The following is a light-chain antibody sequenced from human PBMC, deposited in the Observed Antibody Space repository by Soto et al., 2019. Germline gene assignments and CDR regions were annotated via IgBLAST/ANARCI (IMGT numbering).Light chain of an antibody. CDR3: QQCNGNSVTA. V-gene: IGKV1-5*01. CDR2: DAS. Sequence: DIQMTQTPDTLSPSVGDRVSITCRASQSISGWLARSQQKPGKATKLLIYDASSLESGGPTRFSGSGTGTGFSDSISGLQPEGFATYYCQQCNGNSVTAFGQGTKLEIK. CDR1: QSISGW. J-gene: IGKJ2*01.